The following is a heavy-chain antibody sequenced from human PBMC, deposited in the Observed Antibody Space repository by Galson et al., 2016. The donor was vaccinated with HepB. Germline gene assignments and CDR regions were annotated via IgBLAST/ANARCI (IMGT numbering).Heavy chain of an antibody. D-gene: IGHD6-13*01. CDR3: ARVRSSWYYFDY. CDR1: GFTFSSYA. J-gene: IGHJ4*02. Sequence: SLRLSCAASGFTFSSYAMHWVRQAPGKGVEYVSSISSNRDSTYYTDSVKGRFTISRDNSKNTLNLQMSSLRAEDTAVYYCARVRSSWYYFDYWGQGTLVTVSS. V-gene: IGHV3-64D*06. CDR2: ISSNRDST.